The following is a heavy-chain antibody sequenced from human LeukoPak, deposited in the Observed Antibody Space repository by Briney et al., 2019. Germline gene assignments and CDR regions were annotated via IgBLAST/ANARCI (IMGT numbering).Heavy chain of an antibody. V-gene: IGHV3-23*01. J-gene: IGHJ3*02. D-gene: IGHD3-22*01. CDR3: AKDSLGYYEPDDAFDI. Sequence: PGGSLRLSCAASGFTFSSYGMHWVRQAPGKGLEWVSAISGSCGSTYYADSVKGRFTISRDNSKNTLYLQMNSLRAEDTAVYYSAKDSLGYYEPDDAFDIWGQGTMVPVSS. CDR1: GFTFSSYG. CDR2: ISGSCGST.